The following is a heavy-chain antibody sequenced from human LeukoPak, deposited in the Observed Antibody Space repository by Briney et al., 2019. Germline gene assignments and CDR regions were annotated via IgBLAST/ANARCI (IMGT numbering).Heavy chain of an antibody. D-gene: IGHD5-12*01. CDR2: IYYSGST. CDR1: GDSVSSDSSY. J-gene: IGHJ5*02. CDR3: ARGGAYDFGFGFQPFNWFGP. Sequence: SETLSLTCTVSGDSVSSDSSYWSWIRQPPGKGLEWIGYIYYSGSTSYNPSLKSRLTMSIDTSKNQFSLRLSSVTAADTAVYYCARGGAYDFGFGFQPFNWFGPWGQGTLATVSS. V-gene: IGHV4-61*01.